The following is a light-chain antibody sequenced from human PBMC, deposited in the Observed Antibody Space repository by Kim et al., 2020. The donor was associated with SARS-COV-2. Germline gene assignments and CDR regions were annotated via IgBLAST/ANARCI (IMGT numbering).Light chain of an antibody. V-gene: IGLV1-47*01. CDR3: ASWDDNLSGVV. CDR1: SSNIGSNY. J-gene: IGLJ2*01. Sequence: QSVLTQPPSASGTPGQRVTISCSGDSSNIGSNYVYWYQQFPGMAPKLLIYRNNVRPSGVPDRFSVSKSGTSGSLAISGLRSEDEADYYCASWDDNLSGVVFGGGTQLTVL. CDR2: RNN.